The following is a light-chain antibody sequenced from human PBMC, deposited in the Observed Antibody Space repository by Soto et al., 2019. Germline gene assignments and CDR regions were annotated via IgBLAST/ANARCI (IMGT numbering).Light chain of an antibody. V-gene: IGKV3-20*01. Sequence: EFVLTQSPATLSVSPGERATLSCRASQSVSSNYVAWYQQKPGQAPRLLIYGASNRATGIPDRFSGSGSGTDFTLTISRLEPEDFAVYYCQQYGSSAWTVGQGTKVDIK. J-gene: IGKJ1*01. CDR1: QSVSSNY. CDR3: QQYGSSAWT. CDR2: GAS.